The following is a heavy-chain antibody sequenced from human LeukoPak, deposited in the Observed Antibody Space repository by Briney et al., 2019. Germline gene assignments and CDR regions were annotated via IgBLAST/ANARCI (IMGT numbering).Heavy chain of an antibody. CDR1: GGSFSGYY. J-gene: IGHJ4*02. CDR2: INHSGST. CDR3: ARGRPRRITMIVVVNKGPFDY. D-gene: IGHD3-22*01. V-gene: IGHV4-34*01. Sequence: ASETLSLTCAVYGGSFSGYYWSWIRQPPGKGLEWIGEINHSGSTNYNPSLKSRVTISVDTSKNQFSLKLSSVTAADTAVYYCARGRPRRITMIVVVNKGPFDYWGQGTLVTVSS.